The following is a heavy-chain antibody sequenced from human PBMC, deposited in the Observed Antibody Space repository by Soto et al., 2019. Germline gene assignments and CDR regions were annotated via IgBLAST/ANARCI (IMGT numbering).Heavy chain of an antibody. CDR2: IKNKANSYTT. D-gene: IGHD2-15*01. CDR3: TRVRLGDPTRYFDY. Sequence: PGGSLRLSCAASGFTFSDHYMDWVRQAPGKGLEWVGRIKNKANSYTTQYAASVRGRFTISRDDSKNSLFLQMNSLTTDDTAVYYCTRVRLGDPTRYFDYWGQGALVTVSS. CDR1: GFTFSDHY. J-gene: IGHJ4*02. V-gene: IGHV3-72*01.